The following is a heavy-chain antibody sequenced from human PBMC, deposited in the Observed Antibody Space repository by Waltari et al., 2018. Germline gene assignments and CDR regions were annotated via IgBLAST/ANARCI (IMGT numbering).Heavy chain of an antibody. CDR3: ARGRYYDSSGYSQTDY. Sequence: QVQLQESGPGLVKPSETLSLTCTVSGGSISSYYWSWIRQPPGKGLEWIGYIYYSGSTTHNPSLKSRVTISVDTSKNQFSLKLSSVTAADTAVYYCARGRYYDSSGYSQTDYWGQGTLVTVSS. D-gene: IGHD3-22*01. V-gene: IGHV4-59*01. J-gene: IGHJ4*02. CDR1: GGSISSYY. CDR2: IYYSGST.